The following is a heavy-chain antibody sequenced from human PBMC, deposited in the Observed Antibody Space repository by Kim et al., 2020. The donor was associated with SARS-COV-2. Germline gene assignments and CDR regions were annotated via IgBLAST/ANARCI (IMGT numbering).Heavy chain of an antibody. Sequence: SETLSLTCTVSSGSFSYYYWSWVRQPPGKALEWIGHIYYSGSTNYNTSLERRVTISLDKSKNHFSLKLTAVTDADTAVYYCAGGPTRNYFDFWGQGSPV. D-gene: IGHD3-16*01. CDR2: IYYSGST. J-gene: IGHJ4*02. V-gene: IGHV4-59*13. CDR1: SGSFSYYY. CDR3: AGGPTRNYFDF.